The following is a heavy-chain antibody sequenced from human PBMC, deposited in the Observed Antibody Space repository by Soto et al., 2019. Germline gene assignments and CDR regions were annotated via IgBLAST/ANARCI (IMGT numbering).Heavy chain of an antibody. J-gene: IGHJ5*02. D-gene: IGHD2-2*01. V-gene: IGHV3-48*01. CDR1: GFTFSDYA. Sequence: GGSLRLSCAASGFTFSDYAMHWVRQAPGKGLEWVSYISSSSSTIYYADSVKGRFTISRDNAKNSLYLQMNSLRAEDTAVYYCAREYCSSTSCLNWFDPWGQGTLVTVSS. CDR2: ISSSSSTI. CDR3: AREYCSSTSCLNWFDP.